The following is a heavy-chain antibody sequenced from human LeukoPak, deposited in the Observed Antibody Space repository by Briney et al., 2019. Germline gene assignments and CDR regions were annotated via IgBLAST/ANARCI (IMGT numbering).Heavy chain of an antibody. CDR3: ARHIPAAGGAAYYFDS. J-gene: IGHJ4*02. CDR1: GGSTSSTSYY. D-gene: IGHD6-13*01. Sequence: SETLSLTCSVSGGSTSSTSYYWGWIRQPPGKGLQWIGSIYYSGNTFYNPSLKSRVTISVDTSKNQFSLKLSSVTAADTAVYYYARHIPAAGGAAYYFDSWGQGTLVTVSS. CDR2: IYYSGNT. V-gene: IGHV4-39*01.